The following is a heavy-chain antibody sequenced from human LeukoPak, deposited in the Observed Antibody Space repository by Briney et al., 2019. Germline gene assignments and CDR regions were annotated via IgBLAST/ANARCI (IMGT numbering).Heavy chain of an antibody. CDR3: ARNIVVVPAAITKGQATYYYYYMDV. V-gene: IGHV4-39*07. CDR1: GGSISSSSYY. J-gene: IGHJ6*03. Sequence: SETLSLTCSLSGGSISSSSYYWAWIRQPPGKGLEWIGSIYYSGSTNYNPSLKSRVTISVDTSKNQFSLKLSSVTAADTAVYYCARNIVVVPAAITKGQATYYYYYMDVWGKGTTVTISS. D-gene: IGHD2-2*01. CDR2: IYYSGST.